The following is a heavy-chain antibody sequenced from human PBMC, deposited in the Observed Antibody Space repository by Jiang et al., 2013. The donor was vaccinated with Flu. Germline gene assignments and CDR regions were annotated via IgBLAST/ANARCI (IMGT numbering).Heavy chain of an antibody. J-gene: IGHJ4*02. D-gene: IGHD3-3*01. CDR2: ISDDGGHT. Sequence: QLLESGGGVVQPGRSLRLSCAASGFTFRGHAMHWVRQTPGKGLEWLAAISDDGGHTYYRESVEGRFTISRDNSRNTLFLQMNSLRAEDTAVYYCARDLNNGGGASFGVVVIHGYLDSWGQGTLVTV. CDR1: GFTFRGHA. V-gene: IGHV3-30*04. CDR3: ARDLNNGGGASFGVVVIHGYLDS.